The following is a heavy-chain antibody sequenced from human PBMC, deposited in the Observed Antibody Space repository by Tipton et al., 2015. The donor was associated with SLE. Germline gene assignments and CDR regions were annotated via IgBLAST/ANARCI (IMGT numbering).Heavy chain of an antibody. Sequence: TLSLTCTVSGASVSSSVYSWGWIRQPPGKGLQWIGAMFYTGSAHYNPSLKGRVSISVDTSKNVFSLNVSSVTVADTAEYYCVRLRREHQIVRLGWFWGLGTLVTVS. V-gene: IGHV4-39*07. D-gene: IGHD2/OR15-2a*01. CDR1: GASVSSSVYS. J-gene: IGHJ1*01. CDR2: MFYTGSA. CDR3: VRLRREHQIVRLGWF.